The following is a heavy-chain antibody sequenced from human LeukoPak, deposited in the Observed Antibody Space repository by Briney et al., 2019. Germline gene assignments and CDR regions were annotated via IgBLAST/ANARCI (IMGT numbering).Heavy chain of an antibody. J-gene: IGHJ4*02. D-gene: IGHD6-19*01. V-gene: IGHV3-23*01. CDR3: AKMPVSYSSAWSTFDY. CDR2: IGSSGGST. Sequence: GGSLRLSCAASGFTFSSYAMSWVRQAPGKGLEWVSGIGSSGGSTYYADSVKGRFTISRDNSKNTLYLQMNSLRAEDTAIYYCAKMPVSYSSAWSTFDYWGQGTLVTVSS. CDR1: GFTFSSYA.